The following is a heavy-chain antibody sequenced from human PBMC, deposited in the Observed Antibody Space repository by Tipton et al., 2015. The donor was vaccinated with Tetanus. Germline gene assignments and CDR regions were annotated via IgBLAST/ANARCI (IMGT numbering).Heavy chain of an antibody. CDR2: INPSGGST. CDR3: AAPLFRSAAGKAY. CDR1: RYTFTSYY. V-gene: IGHV1-46*01. Sequence: QSGPEVKMPGASVRVSCKASRYTFTSYYMHWVRQAPGQGLEWMGIINPSGGSTSYAQKFQGRVTMTGDTSTSTVYMELSSLRSDDTAVYYCAAPLFRSAAGKAYWGQGTLLTVSS. D-gene: IGHD6-13*01. J-gene: IGHJ4*02.